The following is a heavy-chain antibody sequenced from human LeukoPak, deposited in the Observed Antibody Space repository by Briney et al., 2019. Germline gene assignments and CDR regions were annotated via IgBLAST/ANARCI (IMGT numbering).Heavy chain of an antibody. V-gene: IGHV3-7*01. CDR2: IKPDGSWE. CDR3: VRDYYYYIDV. J-gene: IGHJ6*03. Sequence: GGSLRLSCAASGFTFSNYFMSWVRQTPGKGLEWVANIKPDGSWETYVDSVKGRFTISGDNGKNSLYLQMNSLRAEDTAVFYCVRDYYYYIDVWGKGTTVTVSS. CDR1: GFTFSNYF.